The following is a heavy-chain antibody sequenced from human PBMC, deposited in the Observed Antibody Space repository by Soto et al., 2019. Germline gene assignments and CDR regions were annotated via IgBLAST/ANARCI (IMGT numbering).Heavy chain of an antibody. Sequence: QVQLVQSGAEVKKPGASVKVSCKASGYTFTSYAMHWVRQAPGQRLEWMGWINAGNGNTKYSQTFQGRVTITRDTSANTAYMELSSLRSEDTAVYYCASFGYNWNDGLYYYGMDVWGQGTTVTVSS. CDR1: GYTFTSYA. D-gene: IGHD1-1*01. CDR3: ASFGYNWNDGLYYYGMDV. CDR2: INAGNGNT. V-gene: IGHV1-3*01. J-gene: IGHJ6*02.